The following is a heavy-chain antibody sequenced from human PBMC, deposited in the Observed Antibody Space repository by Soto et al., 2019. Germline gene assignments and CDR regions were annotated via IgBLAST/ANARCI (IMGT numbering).Heavy chain of an antibody. CDR2: IYYSGST. CDR3: ARRWGAAVDY. CDR1: GGSISSYY. J-gene: IGHJ4*02. D-gene: IGHD1-26*01. Sequence: QVQLQDLGPGLVKPSETLSLTCTVSGGSISSYYWSWIRQPPGKGLAWIGYIYYSGSTNYNPSLKSRVTISVDTSKNQFSLKLSSETAADTAVYYCARRWGAAVDYWGQGTLVTVSS. V-gene: IGHV4-59*08.